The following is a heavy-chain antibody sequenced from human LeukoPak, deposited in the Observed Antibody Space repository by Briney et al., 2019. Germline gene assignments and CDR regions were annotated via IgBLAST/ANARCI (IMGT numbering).Heavy chain of an antibody. D-gene: IGHD4-17*01. Sequence: SETLSLTCTVSGGSISSYYWSWIRQPPGKGLEWIGYIYYSGSTNYNPSLKSRVSISVDTSKNQFSLTLSSVTAADTAVYYCARTGSTVTMLYPFDHWGQGTLVTVSS. CDR3: ARTGSTVTMLYPFDH. CDR2: IYYSGST. J-gene: IGHJ4*02. CDR1: GGSISSYY. V-gene: IGHV4-59*01.